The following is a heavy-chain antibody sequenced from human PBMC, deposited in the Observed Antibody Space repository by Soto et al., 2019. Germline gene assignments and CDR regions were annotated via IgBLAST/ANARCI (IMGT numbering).Heavy chain of an antibody. CDR3: ARARELDLFMDV. V-gene: IGHV1-69*13. J-gene: IGHJ6*02. CDR1: GGTFSSYA. CDR2: IIPIFGTA. Sequence: SVKVSCKASGGTFSSYAISWVRQAPGQGLEWMGGIIPIFGTANYAQKFQGRVTITADESTSTAYMELSSPRSEDTAVYYCARARELDLFMDVWGQGTTVTVSS. D-gene: IGHD6-6*01.